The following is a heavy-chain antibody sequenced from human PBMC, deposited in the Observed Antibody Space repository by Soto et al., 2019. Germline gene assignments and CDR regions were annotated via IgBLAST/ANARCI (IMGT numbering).Heavy chain of an antibody. CDR3: ARDSPGSYCSSTSCYTPAYYYMDV. D-gene: IGHD2-2*02. CDR1: GFTFSSYA. V-gene: IGHV3-64*01. J-gene: IGHJ6*03. CDR2: ISSNGGST. Sequence: EVQLVESGGGLVQPGGSLRLSCAASGFTFSSYAMHWVRQAPGKGLEYVSAISSNGGSTYYANSVKGRFTISRDNSKNTLYLQMGSLRAEDMAVYYCARDSPGSYCSSTSCYTPAYYYMDVWGKGTTVTVSS.